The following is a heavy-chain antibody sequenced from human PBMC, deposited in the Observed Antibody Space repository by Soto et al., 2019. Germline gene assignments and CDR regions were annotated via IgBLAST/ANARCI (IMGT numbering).Heavy chain of an antibody. CDR3: ARCIQQDYYYGMDV. V-gene: IGHV1-18*01. CDR2: ISADNSTT. CDR1: GYTFYRHS. Sequence: QAQLVQSGAEVKKPGASVKVSCKASGYTFYRHSISWVRQAPGHGLEWMGRISADNSTTKYVQKFRGRVTMTTDTSTSTVYMELRNLRSDDTAVYYCARCIQQDYYYGMDVWGQGTTVTVSS. J-gene: IGHJ6*02. D-gene: IGHD5-18*01.